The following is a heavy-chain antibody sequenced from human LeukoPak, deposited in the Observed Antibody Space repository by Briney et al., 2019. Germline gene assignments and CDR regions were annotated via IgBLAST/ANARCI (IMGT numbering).Heavy chain of an antibody. CDR2: IIPILGIA. D-gene: IGHD3-16*01. CDR1: GGTFSSYA. J-gene: IGHJ3*02. Sequence: GASVKVSCKASGGTFSSYAISWVRQAPGQGLEWMGRIIPILGIANYAQKFQGRVTITADKSTSTAYMELSSLRPEDTAVYYCARDLSPVFLGYVWGTWGTDAFDIWGQGTMVTVSS. V-gene: IGHV1-69*04. CDR3: ARDLSPVFLGYVWGTWGTDAFDI.